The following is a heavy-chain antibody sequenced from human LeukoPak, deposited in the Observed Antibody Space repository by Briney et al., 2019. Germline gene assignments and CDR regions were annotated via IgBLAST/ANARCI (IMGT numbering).Heavy chain of an antibody. J-gene: IGHJ4*02. V-gene: IGHV1-2*02. D-gene: IGHD2-21*02. CDR2: INPNSGGT. CDR3: ASATSIVVVTAFDY. Sequence: ASVKVSCKASGYTFTGYYMHWVRQAPGQGLEWMGWINPNSGGTNYAQKLQGRVTMTRDTSISTAYMELSRLRSDDTAVYYCASATSIVVVTAFDYWGQGTLVTVSS. CDR1: GYTFTGYY.